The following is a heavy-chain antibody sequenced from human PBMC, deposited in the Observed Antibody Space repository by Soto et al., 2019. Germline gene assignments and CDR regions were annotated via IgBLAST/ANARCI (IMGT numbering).Heavy chain of an antibody. V-gene: IGHV3-30*18. CDR2: ISEDGNRK. J-gene: IGHJ5*02. CDR3: TKGCGRGFDLCGS. Sequence: QEQVVESGGGVAQPGRSLRLSCTVSGFIFNKYGMHWVRQAPGKGLDWVAGISEDGNRKYYADSVKGRFTISRDNSKNTLYLQSNSLRAEDTALFYCTKGCGRGFDLCGSWGQGTLVTVSS. D-gene: IGHD5-12*01. CDR1: GFIFNKYG.